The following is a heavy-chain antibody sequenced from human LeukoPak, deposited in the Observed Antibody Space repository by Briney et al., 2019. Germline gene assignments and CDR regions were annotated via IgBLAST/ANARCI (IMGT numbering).Heavy chain of an antibody. Sequence: SQTLSLTCAISGDSVSSNSAAWNWIRPSPSRGLEWLGRTYYRSKWYNDYAVSVKGRITINPDTSKNQFSLQLNSVTPEDTAVYYCARSVATIGYYYYYYMDVWGKGTTVTVSS. V-gene: IGHV6-1*01. CDR1: GDSVSSNSAA. D-gene: IGHD5-12*01. CDR3: ARSVATIGYYYYYYMDV. J-gene: IGHJ6*03. CDR2: TYYRSKWYN.